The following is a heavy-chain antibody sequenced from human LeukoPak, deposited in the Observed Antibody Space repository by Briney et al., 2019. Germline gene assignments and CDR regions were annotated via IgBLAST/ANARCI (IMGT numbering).Heavy chain of an antibody. J-gene: IGHJ4*02. CDR1: GGSISSGGYY. CDR2: IYHSGST. V-gene: IGHV4-30-2*01. CDR3: ARDEDGSGYPY. Sequence: PSETLSLTCTVSGGSISSGGYYWSWIRQPPGKGLEWIGYIYHSGSTYYNPSLKSRVTISVDRSKNQFSLKLSSVTAADTAVYYCARDEDGSGYPYWGQGTLVTVSS. D-gene: IGHD3-22*01.